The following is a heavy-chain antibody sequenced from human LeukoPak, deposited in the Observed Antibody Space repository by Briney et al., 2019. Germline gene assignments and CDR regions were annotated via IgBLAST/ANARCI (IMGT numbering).Heavy chain of an antibody. CDR3: ARVSDSDRRHDAFDI. CDR1: GYTFTGYY. V-gene: IGHV1-2*02. Sequence: GASVKVSCKASGYTFTGYYMHWVRQAPGQGLEWMGWINPNSGGTNYAQKFQGRATMTRDTSISTAYMELSRLRSDDTAVYYCARVSDSDRRHDAFDIRGQGTMVTVSS. J-gene: IGHJ3*02. CDR2: INPNSGGT. D-gene: IGHD2-15*01.